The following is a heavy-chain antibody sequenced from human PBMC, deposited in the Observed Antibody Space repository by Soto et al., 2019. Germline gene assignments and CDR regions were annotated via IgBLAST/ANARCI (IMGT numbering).Heavy chain of an antibody. J-gene: IGHJ6*02. V-gene: IGHV1-18*01. CDR1: GYSFTNYG. D-gene: IGHD2-2*01. CDR2: ISTYNGET. Sequence: QVQLVQSGTEVKKPGASVKVSCKASGYSFTNYGFSWVRQAPGQGLEWMGWISTYNGETKYAQKLQGRGTMTTVTSASTAYMELRSLRSADTAVYYCARGDCSSTSGYYIGIACMDVWGRGTTVTVAS. CDR3: ARGDCSSTSGYYIGIACMDV.